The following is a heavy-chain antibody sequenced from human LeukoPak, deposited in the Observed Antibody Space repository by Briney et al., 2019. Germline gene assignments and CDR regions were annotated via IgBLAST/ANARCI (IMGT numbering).Heavy chain of an antibody. J-gene: IGHJ6*02. CDR3: ASLYYYYYGMDV. CDR1: GFTVSSNY. V-gene: IGHV3-66*01. CDR2: IYSGGST. Sequence: PGGSLRVSCAASGFTVSSNYMSWVRQAPGKGLEWVSVIYSGGSTYYADSVKGRFTISRDNSKNTLYLQMNSLRAEDTAVYYCASLYYYYYGMDVWGQGTTVTVSS.